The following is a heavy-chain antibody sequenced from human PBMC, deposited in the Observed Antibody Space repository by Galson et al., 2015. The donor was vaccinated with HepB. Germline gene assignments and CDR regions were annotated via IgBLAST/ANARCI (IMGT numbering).Heavy chain of an antibody. J-gene: IGHJ6*03. Sequence: SLRLSCAASGFTFSIYPMHWVRQAPGKGLEWVAVISYDASSKYYADSVKGRFTISRDNSKNTLYLHMNSLRAEDTAVYYCARDPGNIVVVPASKGTVLDYYYYMDVWGKGTTVTVSS. V-gene: IGHV3-30-3*01. D-gene: IGHD2-2*01. CDR3: ARDPGNIVVVPASKGTVLDYYYYMDV. CDR2: ISYDASSK. CDR1: GFTFSIYP.